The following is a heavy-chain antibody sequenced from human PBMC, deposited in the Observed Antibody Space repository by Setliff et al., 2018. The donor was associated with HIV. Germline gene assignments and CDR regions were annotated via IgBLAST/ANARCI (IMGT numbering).Heavy chain of an antibody. J-gene: IGHJ4*02. CDR3: AHYYDSSGFYNSFDY. D-gene: IGHD3-22*01. CDR1: GFSLNTAGVG. V-gene: IGHV2-5*02. Sequence: SGPTGEPTQTLTLTCSFSGFSLNTAGVGVAWIRQPPGKALEWLALIYWDDDKRFSPSLSSRLTITKDTSKNQVVLTMANMDPVDTATYFCAHYYDSSGFYNSFDYWGQGALVTVSS. CDR2: IYWDDDK.